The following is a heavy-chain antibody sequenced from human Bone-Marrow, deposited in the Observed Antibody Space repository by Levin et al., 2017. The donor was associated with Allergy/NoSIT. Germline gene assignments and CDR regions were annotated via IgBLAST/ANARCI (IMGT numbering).Heavy chain of an antibody. J-gene: IGHJ6*02. CDR2: IFYSGSS. CDR1: GGSISRSSYY. CDR3: ARQMYIINGILYYYYGMDV. D-gene: IGHD1-1*01. Sequence: SETLSLTCTVSGGSISRSSYYWGWIRQSPGKGLEWIGSIFYSGSSHYNPSFRSRVTVSVDTSKNQFSLRVSPVTAADTAVYYCARQMYIINGILYYYYGMDVWGQGTTVTVSS. V-gene: IGHV4-39*01.